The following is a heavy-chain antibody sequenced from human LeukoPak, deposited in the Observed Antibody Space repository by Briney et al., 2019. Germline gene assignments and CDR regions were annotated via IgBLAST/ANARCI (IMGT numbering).Heavy chain of an antibody. CDR3: ARDSSSWYY. J-gene: IGHJ4*02. V-gene: IGHV3-74*01. CDR1: GFTFSNYE. D-gene: IGHD6-13*01. Sequence: GGSLRLSCAVSGFTFSNYEMNWVRQAPGKGLVWVSRINSDGSSTSYADSVKGRFTISRDNAKNTLYLQMNSLRAEDTAVYYCARDSSSWYYWGQGTLVTVSS. CDR2: INSDGSST.